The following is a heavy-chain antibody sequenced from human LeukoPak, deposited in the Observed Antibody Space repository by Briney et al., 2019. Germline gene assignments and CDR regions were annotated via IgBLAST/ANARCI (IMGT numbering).Heavy chain of an antibody. J-gene: IGHJ4*02. V-gene: IGHV3-66*01. CDR1: GFAVSSNY. CDR3: ARSPYGDYARYDFDY. CDR2: IYSGGST. D-gene: IGHD4-17*01. Sequence: GGSPRLSCAASGFAVSSNYMSWVRQAPGKGLEWVSVIYSGGSTYYADSVKGRFTISRDNSKNTLYLQMNSLRAEDTAVYYCARSPYGDYARYDFDYWGQGTLVTVSS.